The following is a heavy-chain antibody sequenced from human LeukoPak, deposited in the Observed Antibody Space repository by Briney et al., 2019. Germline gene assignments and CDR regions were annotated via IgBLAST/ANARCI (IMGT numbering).Heavy chain of an antibody. CDR2: ISPGGCDT. CDR3: ARQQAVRDPGIDY. D-gene: IGHD6-19*01. CDR1: GYTFTSYC. Sequence: GESLQISFEASGYTFTSYCNGWVRRVPGEGLVWMGIISPGGCDTRYSPSFQGQVTISADKSINTAYLQWSSLKASDTAIYYCARQQAVRDPGIDYWGRGTVVSVSS. V-gene: IGHV5-51*01. J-gene: IGHJ4*02.